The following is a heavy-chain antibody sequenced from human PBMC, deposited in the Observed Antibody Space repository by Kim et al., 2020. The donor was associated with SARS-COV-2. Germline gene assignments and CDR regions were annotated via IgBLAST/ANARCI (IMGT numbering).Heavy chain of an antibody. CDR3: TSGSGWYQYYFDY. Sequence: VKGRFTISRDDSKSIAYLQMNSLKTEDTAVYYCTSGSGWYQYYFDYWGQGTLVTVSS. J-gene: IGHJ4*02. V-gene: IGHV3-49*02. D-gene: IGHD6-19*01.